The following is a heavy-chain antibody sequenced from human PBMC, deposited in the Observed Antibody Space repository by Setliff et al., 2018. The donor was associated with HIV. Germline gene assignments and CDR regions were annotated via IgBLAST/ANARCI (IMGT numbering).Heavy chain of an antibody. CDR1: GGSFSSGSYS. CDR2: IYHSGST. V-gene: IGHV4-30-2*01. D-gene: IGHD3-16*02. CDR3: VRGPYDYVWGSYRPNYFDY. J-gene: IGHJ4*02. Sequence: SETLSLTCAVSGGSFSSGSYSWSWIRQPPGKGLAWIGYIYHSGSTYSNPSLKSRVTISVDESKNQFSLKLSSVTAADTAVYYCVRGPYDYVWGSYRPNYFDYWGQGTLVTVSS.